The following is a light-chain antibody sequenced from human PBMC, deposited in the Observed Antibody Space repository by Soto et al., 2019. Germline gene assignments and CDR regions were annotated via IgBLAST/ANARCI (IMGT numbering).Light chain of an antibody. Sequence: QSVLTQAASVSGSPGQSITISCPGPSSDVGCYNYVSWYQVPPGKAPKHIIYAVTNPPSGVSNRFSGSKSGNTASLTISGLQAEDEAIYFCSSYVTDTTPYGFGTGTKVTVL. V-gene: IGLV2-14*01. CDR2: AVT. J-gene: IGLJ1*01. CDR1: SSDVGCYNY. CDR3: SSYVTDTTPYG.